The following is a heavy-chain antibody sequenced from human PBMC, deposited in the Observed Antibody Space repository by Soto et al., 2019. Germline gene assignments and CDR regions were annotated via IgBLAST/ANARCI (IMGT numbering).Heavy chain of an antibody. D-gene: IGHD4-17*01. CDR2: IYYSGST. CDR1: GVSVISSSYY. V-gene: IGHV4-39*01. J-gene: IGHJ4*02. CDR3: ARHVDYGDYHTDY. Sequence: SETLSLTCTVSGVSVISSSYYWGWIRQPPGKGLEWIGSIYYSGSTYYNPSLKSRVTVSGDTSKSQFSLRLSSVTAADTAVYYCARHVDYGDYHTDYWGQGTLVTSPQ.